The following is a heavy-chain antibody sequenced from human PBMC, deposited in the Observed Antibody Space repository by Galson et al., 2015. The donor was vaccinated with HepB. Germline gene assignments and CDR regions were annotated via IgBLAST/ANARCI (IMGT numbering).Heavy chain of an antibody. Sequence: SVKVSCKASGGTFSSYTISWVRQAPGQGLEWMGRIIPILGIANYAQKFQGRVTITADKSTSTAYMELSSLRSEDTAVYYCASLYGSGSYLAFDPWGQGTLVTVSS. CDR1: GGTFSSYT. CDR3: ASLYGSGSYLAFDP. J-gene: IGHJ5*02. D-gene: IGHD3-10*01. V-gene: IGHV1-69*02. CDR2: IIPILGIA.